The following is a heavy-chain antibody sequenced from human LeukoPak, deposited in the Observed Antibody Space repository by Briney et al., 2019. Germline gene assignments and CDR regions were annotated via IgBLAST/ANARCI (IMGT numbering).Heavy chain of an antibody. V-gene: IGHV3-30*19. J-gene: IGHJ4*02. Sequence: GGSLRLSCAASRFTFSSYVMHWVRQAPGKGLEWVAAISFDGNNEYYADSVKGRFTISRDNSKNTLYLQMNSLRAEDTAVYYCADIIRKYTSGYYYFDSWGQGTLVTVSS. CDR3: ADIIRKYTSGYYYFDS. CDR1: RFTFSSYV. CDR2: ISFDGNNE. D-gene: IGHD6-25*01.